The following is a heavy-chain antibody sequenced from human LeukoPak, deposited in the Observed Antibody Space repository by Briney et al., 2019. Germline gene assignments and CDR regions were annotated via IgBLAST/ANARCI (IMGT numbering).Heavy chain of an antibody. CDR3: ARAGGYSYGYSAFDI. J-gene: IGHJ3*02. CDR1: GGTFSSYA. V-gene: IGHV1-69*06. Sequence: ASVKVSCKASGGTFSSYAISWVRQAPGQGLEWMGGIIPIFGTANYAQKFQGRATITADKSTSTAYMELSSLRSEDTAVYYCARAGGYSYGYSAFDIWGQGTMVTVSS. CDR2: IIPIFGTA. D-gene: IGHD5-18*01.